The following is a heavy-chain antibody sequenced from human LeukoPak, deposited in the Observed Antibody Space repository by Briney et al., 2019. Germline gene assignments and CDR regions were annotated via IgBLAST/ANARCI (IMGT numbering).Heavy chain of an antibody. CDR1: GGSISSGGYY. D-gene: IGHD6-13*01. J-gene: IGHJ4*02. CDR2: IYHSGST. Sequence: SETLSLTCTVSGGSISSGGYYWSWIRQPPGKGLEWIGYIYHSGSTYYNPSLKSRVTISVDRSKNQFSLKLSSVTAADTAVYYCARAKPILWYSTSNYFDYWGQGTLVTVSS. V-gene: IGHV4-30-2*01. CDR3: ARAKPILWYSTSNYFDY.